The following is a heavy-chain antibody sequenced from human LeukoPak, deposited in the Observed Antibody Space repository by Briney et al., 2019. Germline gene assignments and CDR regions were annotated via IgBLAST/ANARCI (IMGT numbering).Heavy chain of an antibody. CDR1: GFTFSGYS. V-gene: IGHV3-48*02. CDR2: ISISSTTI. Sequence: GGSLRLSCLASGFTFSGYSKNWVRQAPGKGLEWVSYISISSTTINYADSVKGRFTISRDNAKNSLYLQMNSLRDEDTAVYYCARVMYGGISYSVDYWGQGTLVTVSS. CDR3: ARVMYGGISYSVDY. J-gene: IGHJ4*02. D-gene: IGHD1-26*01.